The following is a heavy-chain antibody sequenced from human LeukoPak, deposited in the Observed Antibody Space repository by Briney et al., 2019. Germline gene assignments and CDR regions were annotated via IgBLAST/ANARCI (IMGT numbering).Heavy chain of an antibody. Sequence: GRSLRLSCAASGFTFSSYGMHWVRQAPGKGLEWEAVISYDGSNKYYADSVKGRFTISRDNSKNTLYLQMNSLRAEDTAVYYCAKDLAGTRYTYYFDYWGQGTLVTVSS. CDR1: GFTFSSYG. CDR3: AKDLAGTRYTYYFDY. CDR2: ISYDGSNK. V-gene: IGHV3-30*18. D-gene: IGHD1-1*01. J-gene: IGHJ4*02.